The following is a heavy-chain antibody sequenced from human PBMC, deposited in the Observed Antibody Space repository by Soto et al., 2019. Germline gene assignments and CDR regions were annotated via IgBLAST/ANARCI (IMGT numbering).Heavy chain of an antibody. Sequence: EVQLVESGGGLVKPGGSLGLSCAASGLTFKNVWMHWVRQAPGKGLEWVGRIKSKADGETTDYTEPVKGRFTISRDDSKNTLYLQMNSLKTEDQAVYYCNAYYDFCGGHTALWGQGTLVTVSS. CDR2: IKSKADGETT. V-gene: IGHV3-15*07. CDR3: NAYYDFCGGHTAL. J-gene: IGHJ4*01. D-gene: IGHD3-3*01. CDR1: GLTFKNVW.